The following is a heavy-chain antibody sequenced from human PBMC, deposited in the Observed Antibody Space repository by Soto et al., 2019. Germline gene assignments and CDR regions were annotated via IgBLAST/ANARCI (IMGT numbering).Heavy chain of an antibody. Sequence: SETLSLTCTVSGGSVSSIIYYWGWIRQPPGKGLEWIGSIYYSGSTYYNPSLKSRVTISVDTSRNQFSLKLSSVTAADTTVYYCASGRGNYYYFDSWGQGTLVTVSS. CDR1: GGSVSSIIYY. D-gene: IGHD1-26*01. CDR2: IYYSGST. J-gene: IGHJ4*02. V-gene: IGHV4-39*01. CDR3: ASGRGNYYYFDS.